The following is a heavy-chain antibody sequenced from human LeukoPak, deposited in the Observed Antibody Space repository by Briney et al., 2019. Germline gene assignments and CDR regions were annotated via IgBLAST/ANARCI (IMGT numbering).Heavy chain of an antibody. J-gene: IGHJ4*02. CDR1: GFTFSSYA. D-gene: IGHD6-13*01. V-gene: IGHV3-23*01. CDR2: TSGSGGST. Sequence: GGSLRLSCAASGFTFSSYAMSWVRQAPGKGLEWVSATSGSGGSTYYADSVKGRFTISRDNSKNTLYLQMNSLRAEDTAVYYCAKGRIAAGDFDYWGQGTLVTVSS. CDR3: AKGRIAAGDFDY.